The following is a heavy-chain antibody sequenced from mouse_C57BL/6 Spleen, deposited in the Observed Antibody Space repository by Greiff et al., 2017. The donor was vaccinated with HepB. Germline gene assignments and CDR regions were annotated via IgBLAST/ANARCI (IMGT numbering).Heavy chain of an antibody. CDR2: IYPRSGNT. Sequence: QVQLKQSGAELARPGASVKLSCKASGYTFTSYGISWVKQRTGQGLEWIGEIYPRSGNTYYNDKFKGKDTLTADKYTSTAYMELRSLTSEDSAVYLGAREGTEEATDYYMDYWGQGTTVTVSS. CDR3: AREGTEEATDYYMDY. D-gene: IGHD1-1*01. V-gene: IGHV1-81*01. J-gene: IGHJ4*01. CDR1: GYTFTSYG.